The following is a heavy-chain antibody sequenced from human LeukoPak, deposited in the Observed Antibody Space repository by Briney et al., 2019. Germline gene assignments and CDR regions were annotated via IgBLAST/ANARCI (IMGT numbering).Heavy chain of an antibody. CDR2: INGGGSTT. J-gene: IGHJ5*02. CDR1: GFTFSSYA. D-gene: IGHD6-13*01. CDR3: ARESPVAATGRSWFDP. Sequence: GGSLRLSCAASGFTFSSYAMSWVRQAPGKGLEWVSTINGGGSTTYYADSVKGRFTISRDNSKNTLYLQMNSLRAEDTALYFCARESPVAATGRSWFDPWGQGTLVTVSS. V-gene: IGHV3-23*01.